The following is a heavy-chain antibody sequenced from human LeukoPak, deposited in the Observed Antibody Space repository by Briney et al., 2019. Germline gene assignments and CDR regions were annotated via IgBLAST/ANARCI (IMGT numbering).Heavy chain of an antibody. J-gene: IGHJ4*02. CDR2: VYVSERS. CDR3: ARDRSGYYRDSSSGFYPRGYYFDY. CDR1: GGSISGYH. V-gene: IGHV4-4*07. D-gene: IGHD3-22*01. Sequence: SETLSLTCTVSGGSISGYHWNWVRQSVGKGLQWIGRVYVSERSYYNPSLKSRVTMSLDTSKNQFSLKLSSVTAADTAVYYCARDRSGYYRDSSSGFYPRGYYFDYWGQGTLVTVSS.